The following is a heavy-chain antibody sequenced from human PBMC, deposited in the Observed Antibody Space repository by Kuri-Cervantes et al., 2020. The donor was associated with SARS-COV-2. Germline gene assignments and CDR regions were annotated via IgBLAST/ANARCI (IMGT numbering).Heavy chain of an antibody. J-gene: IGHJ5*02. V-gene: IGHV3-66*02. Sequence: GESLKISCAASGFTVSSNYMIWVRQAPGKGLEWVSVIYSGGSTYYADSVKGRSTISRDNSKNTLYLQMNSLRAEDTAVYYCARGGEDAVQETRNWFEPWGQGTQVTVSS. CDR3: ARGGEDAVQETRNWFEP. D-gene: IGHD3-10*01. CDR1: GFTVSSNY. CDR2: IYSGGST.